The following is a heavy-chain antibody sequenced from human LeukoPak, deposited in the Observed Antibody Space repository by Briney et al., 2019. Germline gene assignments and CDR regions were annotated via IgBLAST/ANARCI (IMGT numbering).Heavy chain of an antibody. V-gene: IGHV3-66*01. CDR3: ASRDKGYYYGMDV. CDR1: GFTFSVYA. J-gene: IGHJ6*02. CDR2: IHGGGST. D-gene: IGHD5-24*01. Sequence: GGSLRLSCATSGFTFSVYAMSWVRQAPGKGLEWVSVIHGGGSTYYADSAKGRFTISRDNSKNTLYLQMNSLRAEDTAVYYCASRDKGYYYGMDVWGQGTTVTVSS.